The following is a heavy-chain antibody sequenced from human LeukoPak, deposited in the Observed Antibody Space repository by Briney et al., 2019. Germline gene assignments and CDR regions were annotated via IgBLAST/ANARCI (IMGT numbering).Heavy chain of an antibody. CDR1: DDFTSKFY. Sequence: PSETLSLNCTVSDDFTSKFYWSWIRQPPGKGLEWIGHLFLSGATNYSPSLKSRLTMSVDTSKMHFSLRLTSVTAADTAVYFCARIDPLGFFDYWGQGMLVTASS. D-gene: IGHD3-10*01. V-gene: IGHV4-59*01. CDR2: LFLSGAT. J-gene: IGHJ4*02. CDR3: ARIDPLGFFDY.